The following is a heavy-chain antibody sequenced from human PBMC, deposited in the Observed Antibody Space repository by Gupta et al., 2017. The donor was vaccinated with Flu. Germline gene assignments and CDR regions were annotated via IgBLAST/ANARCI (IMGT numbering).Heavy chain of an antibody. J-gene: IGHJ6*02. D-gene: IGHD4-17*01. CDR2: INPNSGGT. CDR1: GYTFTGYY. V-gene: IGHV1-2*02. CDR3: ARGTTVVTPFLGDGMDV. Sequence: QVQLVQSGAEVKKPGASVKVSCKASGYTFTGYYMHWVRQAPGQGLEWMGWINPNSGGTNYAQKFQGRVTMTRDTSISTAYMELSRLRSDDTAVYYCARGTTVVTPFLGDGMDVWGQGTTVTVSS.